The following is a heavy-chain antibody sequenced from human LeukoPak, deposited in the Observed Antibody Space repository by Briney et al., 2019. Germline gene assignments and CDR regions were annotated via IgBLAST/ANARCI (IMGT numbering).Heavy chain of an antibody. D-gene: IGHD3-3*01. CDR1: GFTFSSYS. CDR2: ISSSSSYI. J-gene: IGHJ4*02. Sequence: GGSLRLSCAASGFTFSSYSMNWVRQAPGKGLEWVSSISSSSSYIYYADSVKGRFTISRDNAKNSLYLQMNSLRAEDTAVYYCARDRRYYDFWSGYPDYWGQGTLVTVSS. CDR3: ARDRRYYDFWSGYPDY. V-gene: IGHV3-21*01.